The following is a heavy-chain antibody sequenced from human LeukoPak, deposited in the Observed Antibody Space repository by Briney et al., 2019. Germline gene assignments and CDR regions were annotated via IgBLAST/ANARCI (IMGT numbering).Heavy chain of an antibody. Sequence: ASVKVSCKASGYTFTSYAMNWVRQAPGQGLEWMGWINTNTGNPTYAQGFTGRFVFSLDTSVSTAYLQISSLKAEDTAVYYCARVLGYDFWSGYWGGGNYYYYMDVWGKGTTVTVSS. J-gene: IGHJ6*03. V-gene: IGHV7-4-1*02. CDR1: GYTFTSYA. CDR3: ARVLGYDFWSGYWGGGNYYYYMDV. D-gene: IGHD3-3*01. CDR2: INTNTGNP.